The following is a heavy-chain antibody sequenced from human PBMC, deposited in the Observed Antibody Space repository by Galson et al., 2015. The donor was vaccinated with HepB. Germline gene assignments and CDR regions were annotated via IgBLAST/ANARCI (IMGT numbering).Heavy chain of an antibody. D-gene: IGHD3-3*01. V-gene: IGHV3-7*03. J-gene: IGHJ6*02. Sequence: SLRLSCAASGFTFRSYWMSWVRQAPGKGLEWVANIKQDGSEKYYVDSVKGRFTISRDNAKNSLYLQMNSLRAEDTAVYYCARDRGRMHYEFWSRTPDYYGMDVWGQGTTVTVSS. CDR2: IKQDGSEK. CDR3: ARDRGRMHYEFWSRTPDYYGMDV. CDR1: GFTFRSYW.